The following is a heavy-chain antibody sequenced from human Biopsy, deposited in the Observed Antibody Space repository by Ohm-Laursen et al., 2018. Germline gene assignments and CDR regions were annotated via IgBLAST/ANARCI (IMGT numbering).Heavy chain of an antibody. J-gene: IGHJ4*02. Sequence: SETLSLTCTVSGDSVSSTFSYWGWVRQSPGKGLEWIGNIYYSGNTDYSPSLKSRVTISVDTSNNQFSLKLRSVTAADTAVYYCARQVDFWSGYVDYWGQGTLVAVSS. D-gene: IGHD3-3*01. CDR3: ARQVDFWSGYVDY. CDR1: GDSVSSTFSY. V-gene: IGHV4-39*01. CDR2: IYYSGNT.